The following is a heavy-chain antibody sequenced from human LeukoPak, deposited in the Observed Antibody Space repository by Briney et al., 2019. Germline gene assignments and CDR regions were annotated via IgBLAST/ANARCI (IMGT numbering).Heavy chain of an antibody. J-gene: IGHJ3*02. D-gene: IGHD1-14*01. CDR2: ILYSGST. Sequence: SETLSLTCTVSGGSVSGYYWSWIRQTPGKGLEWIGYILYSGSTRYNPSLGSRVTISVDTSKDLFSLTLTSVTAADTALYYCARHRGQYNAHDAFDIWGRGTLVAVSS. CDR3: ARHRGQYNAHDAFDI. CDR1: GGSVSGYY. V-gene: IGHV4-59*08.